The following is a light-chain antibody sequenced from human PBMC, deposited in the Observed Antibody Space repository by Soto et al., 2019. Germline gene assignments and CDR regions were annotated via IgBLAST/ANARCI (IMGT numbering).Light chain of an antibody. CDR1: QSVSSY. V-gene: IGKV3-11*01. J-gene: IGKJ3*01. Sequence: EVVLTQSPATLSLSPGERATLSCRASQSVSSYLAWYQQKPGQALRLLIYDASNRATGIPARFSGSGSGTDFTLTISSLEPEDFAVYYCQQRSNWPPLTFGPGTKVDIK. CDR3: QQRSNWPPLT. CDR2: DAS.